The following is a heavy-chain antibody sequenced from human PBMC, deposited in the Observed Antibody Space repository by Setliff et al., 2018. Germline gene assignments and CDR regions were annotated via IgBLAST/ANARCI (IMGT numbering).Heavy chain of an antibody. Sequence: PGGSLRLSCAASDLNFDKYWVTWVRQAPGKGLEWVANIKQDGSEKNYVDSVKGRFTISRDNAMNSLYLQMNSWRVADTAVYFCARRGNRGSGWYAGIDYWGQGTLVTVSS. CDR2: IKQDGSEK. D-gene: IGHD6-19*01. V-gene: IGHV3-7*01. J-gene: IGHJ4*02. CDR3: ARRGNRGSGWYAGIDY. CDR1: DLNFDKYW.